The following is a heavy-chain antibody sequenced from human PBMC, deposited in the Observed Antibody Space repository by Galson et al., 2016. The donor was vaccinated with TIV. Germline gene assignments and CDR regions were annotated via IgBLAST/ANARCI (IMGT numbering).Heavy chain of an antibody. CDR2: ITWNRDKI. Sequence: SLRLSCAASGLTFDDYSMHWVRHGPGKGLEWVASITWNRDKIAYADSVKGRFTISRDNAKNSLYLQMSSLRAEDTALYYCVKGAGRYSRSWYFDYWGQGTLVTVSS. J-gene: IGHJ4*02. V-gene: IGHV3-9*01. CDR3: VKGAGRYSRSWYFDY. CDR1: GLTFDDYS. D-gene: IGHD6-13*01.